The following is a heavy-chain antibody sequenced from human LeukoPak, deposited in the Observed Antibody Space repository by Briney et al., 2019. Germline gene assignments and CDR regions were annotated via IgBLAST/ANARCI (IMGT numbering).Heavy chain of an antibody. V-gene: IGHV3-48*01. CDR2: ISSSGSTI. CDR3: ARGGGGYSPY. J-gene: IGHJ4*02. D-gene: IGHD5-24*01. CDR1: TRYFTNYW. Sequence: GGSLRLSCTASTRYFTNYWMHWVRQAPGKGLEWVSYISSSGSTIYYADSVKGRFTISRDNSKNTLYLQMNSLRAEDTAVYYCARGGGGYSPYWGQGTLVTVSS.